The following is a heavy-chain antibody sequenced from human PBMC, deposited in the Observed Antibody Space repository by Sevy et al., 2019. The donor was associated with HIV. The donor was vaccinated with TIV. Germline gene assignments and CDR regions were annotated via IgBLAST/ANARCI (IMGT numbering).Heavy chain of an antibody. V-gene: IGHV3-30*03. CDR2: MSYDGSCK. CDR3: ARDSGYSINWYPAY. Sequence: GGSLRLSCAASGFTFSSHGMHWVRQAPGKGLEWVAVMSYDGSCKSYGDSVKGRFTISRDDSKNTLYLQMNSLRPEETAMYYCARDSGYSINWYPAYWGQGTLVTVSS. J-gene: IGHJ4*02. D-gene: IGHD6-13*01. CDR1: GFTFSSHG.